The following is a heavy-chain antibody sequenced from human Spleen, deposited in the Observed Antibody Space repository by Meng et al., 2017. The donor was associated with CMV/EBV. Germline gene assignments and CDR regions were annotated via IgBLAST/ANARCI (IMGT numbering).Heavy chain of an antibody. CDR2: ISYDGSNK. D-gene: IGHD6-6*01. CDR1: GFTFSSYG. CDR3: ARGAEYSSSSPPNY. V-gene: IGHV3-30*04. J-gene: IGHJ4*02. Sequence: SGFTFSSYGMQWVRQAPGKGLEWVAVISYDGSNKYYADSVKGRFTISRDNSKNTLYLQMNSLTTEDTAVYYCARGAEYSSSSPPNYWGQGTLVTVSS.